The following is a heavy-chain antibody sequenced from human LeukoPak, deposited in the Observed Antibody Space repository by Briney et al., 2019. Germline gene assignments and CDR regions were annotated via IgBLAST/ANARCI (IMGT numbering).Heavy chain of an antibody. J-gene: IGHJ5*02. Sequence: SETLSLTCAVYGGSFSGYYWSWIRQPPGKGLEWIGEINHSGSTNYNPSLKSRVTISVDTSTNQFSLKLSSVTAADTAVYYCARMEYDILTGYGWFDPWGQGTLVTVSS. CDR3: ARMEYDILTGYGWFDP. V-gene: IGHV4-34*01. D-gene: IGHD3-9*01. CDR1: GGSFSGYY. CDR2: INHSGST.